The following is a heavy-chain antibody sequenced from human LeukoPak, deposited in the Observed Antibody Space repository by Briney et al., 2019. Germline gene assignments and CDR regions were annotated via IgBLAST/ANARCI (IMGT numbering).Heavy chain of an antibody. D-gene: IGHD1-26*01. CDR1: GFTFSSYW. V-gene: IGHV3-7*01. J-gene: IGHJ4*02. CDR2: INQDGGQE. CDR3: AKEMLKWEALDY. Sequence: GGSLRLSCAASGFTFSSYWMRWVRQAPGKGLEWVANINQDGGQENYMDSVKGRFTVSRDNAGNSLFLQMNSLRAEDTAVYYCAKEMLKWEALDYWGEGTLVTVSS.